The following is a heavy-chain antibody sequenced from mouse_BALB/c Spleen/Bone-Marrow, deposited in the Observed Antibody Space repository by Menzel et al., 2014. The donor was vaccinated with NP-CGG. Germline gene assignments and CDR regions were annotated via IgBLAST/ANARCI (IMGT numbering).Heavy chain of an antibody. J-gene: IGHJ2*01. Sequence: EVNVEESGGGLVQPGGSMKLSCVASGFTLSNYWMNWVRQSPEKGLEWVAEIRLKSNNYATDYAESVKGRFSISRDDSKSSVYLQMVNLRAEDTGIYYCARRIYYGYYFDYWGQGTTLTVSS. V-gene: IGHV6-6*02. CDR2: IRLKSNNYAT. D-gene: IGHD1-1*01. CDR1: GFTLSNYW. CDR3: ARRIYYGYYFDY.